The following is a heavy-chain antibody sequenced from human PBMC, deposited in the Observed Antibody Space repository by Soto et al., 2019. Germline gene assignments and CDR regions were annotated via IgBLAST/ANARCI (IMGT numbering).Heavy chain of an antibody. CDR1: GFLFSDYA. CDR3: ARDVSGLEYFDL. CDR2: ISFNGINT. Sequence: GGSLRLSCAASGFLFSDYAMHWVRQTPGRGPEWLALISFNGINTYYADSVKGRFTISRDNSKNTLYLQMSTLRAEDTAVYYCARDVSGLEYFDLWGQGTLVTVSS. J-gene: IGHJ4*02. V-gene: IGHV3-30-3*01.